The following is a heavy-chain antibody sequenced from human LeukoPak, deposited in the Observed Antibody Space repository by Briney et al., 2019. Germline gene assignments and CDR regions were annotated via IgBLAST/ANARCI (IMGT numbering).Heavy chain of an antibody. CDR1: GYTFTSYD. D-gene: IGHD3-22*01. CDR3: ARGNRYYDSSGYYCDAFDI. V-gene: IGHV1-8*01. CDR2: MNPNSGNT. Sequence: ASVKVSCKASGYTFTSYDINWVRQATGQGLEWMGWMNPNSGNTGYAQKSQGRVTMTRNTSISTAYMELSSLRSEDTVVYYCARGNRYYDSSGYYCDAFDIWGQGTMVTVSS. J-gene: IGHJ3*02.